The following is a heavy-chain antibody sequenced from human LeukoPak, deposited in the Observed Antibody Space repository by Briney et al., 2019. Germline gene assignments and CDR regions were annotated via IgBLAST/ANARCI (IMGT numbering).Heavy chain of an antibody. CDR3: ARASPTLEYSSSWPYFDY. J-gene: IGHJ4*02. Sequence: SETLSLTCAVSGGSISSGGYSWSWIRQPPGKGLEWIGYIYHSGSTYYNPSLESRVTISVDTSKNQFSLKLSSVTAADTAVYYCARASPTLEYSSSWPYFDYWGQGTLVTVSS. D-gene: IGHD6-13*01. CDR2: IYHSGST. V-gene: IGHV4-30-2*01. CDR1: GGSISSGGYS.